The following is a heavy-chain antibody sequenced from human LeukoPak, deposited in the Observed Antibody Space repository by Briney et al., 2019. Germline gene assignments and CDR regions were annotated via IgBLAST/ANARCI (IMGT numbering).Heavy chain of an antibody. D-gene: IGHD6-13*01. J-gene: IGHJ5*02. CDR1: GFTLSTYA. V-gene: IGHV3-23*01. Sequence: GGSLRLSCAASGFTLSTYAMHWVRQAPEKGLEWVSGISAGGGSTYYADSVKGRFTISRDNSKNTLYLQMNSLAVEDTAVYYCAKSPRSAADNWFDPGGEGTLVTVSS. CDR3: AKSPRSAADNWFDP. CDR2: ISAGGGST.